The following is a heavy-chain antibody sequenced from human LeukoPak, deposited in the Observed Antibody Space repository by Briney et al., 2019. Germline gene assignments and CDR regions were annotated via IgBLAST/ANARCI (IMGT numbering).Heavy chain of an antibody. CDR3: ASGGDYAGYGFDP. CDR1: GGSISSGDYY. Sequence: SETLSLTCTVSGGSISSGDYYWSWIRQPPGKGLEWIGYIYYSGSTYYNPSLKSRVTISVDTSKNQFSLKLSSVTAADTAVYYCASGGDYAGYGFDPWGQGTLVTVSS. V-gene: IGHV4-30-4*01. J-gene: IGHJ5*02. D-gene: IGHD4-17*01. CDR2: IYYSGST.